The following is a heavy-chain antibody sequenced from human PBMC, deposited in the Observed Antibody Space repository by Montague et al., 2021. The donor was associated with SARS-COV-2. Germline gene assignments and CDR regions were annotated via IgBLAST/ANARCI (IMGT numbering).Heavy chain of an antibody. Sequence: ETLSLTYTVSGGSISSYYWSWIRQPPGKGLEWIGYIYYSGSTNYNPSLKGRVSISVDTSKNQFSLKVSSVTAADTAVYYCARHPKYYYDRSGYEFDYWDQGTLVTVSS. V-gene: IGHV4-59*08. CDR2: IYYSGST. D-gene: IGHD3-22*01. CDR3: ARHPKYYYDRSGYEFDY. J-gene: IGHJ4*02. CDR1: GGSISSYY.